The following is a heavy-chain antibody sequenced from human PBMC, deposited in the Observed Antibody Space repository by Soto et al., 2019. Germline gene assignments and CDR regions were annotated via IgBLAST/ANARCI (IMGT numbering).Heavy chain of an antibody. Sequence: SDTQSLNCALSSYASRSSYSGCVIRQPPGKGLEWIGSIYHSGSTYYNPSLKSRVTISVDTSKNQFSLKLSSVTAADTAVYYCARAGTTMFGLVPHFDYWGQG. CDR3: ARAGTTMFGLVPHFDY. V-gene: IGHV4-38-2*01. D-gene: IGHD3-3*01. CDR1: SYASRSSYS. J-gene: IGHJ4*02. CDR2: IYHSGST.